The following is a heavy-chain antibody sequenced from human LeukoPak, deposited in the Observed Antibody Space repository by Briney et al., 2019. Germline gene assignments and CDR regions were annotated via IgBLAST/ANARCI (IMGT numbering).Heavy chain of an antibody. V-gene: IGHV4-34*01. D-gene: IGHD3-10*01. J-gene: IGHJ2*01. CDR2: INHSGST. CDR1: GGSFSGYC. CDR3: ASTPRMVRGVPSDL. Sequence: KPSETLSLTCAVYGGSFSGYCWSWIRQPPGKGLEWIGEINHSGSTNYNPSLKSRVTISVDTSKNQFSLKLSSVTAADTAVYYCASTPRMVRGVPSDLWGRGTLVTVSS.